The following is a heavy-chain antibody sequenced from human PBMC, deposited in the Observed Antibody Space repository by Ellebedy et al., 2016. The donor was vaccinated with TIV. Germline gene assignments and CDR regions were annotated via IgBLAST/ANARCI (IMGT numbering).Heavy chain of an antibody. CDR1: GSPISSGYY. V-gene: IGHV4-38-2*01. Sequence: MPSETLSLTCSVSGSPISSGYYWGWIRQLPGKGLEWIGHMYYSGTTYYNPSLKSRVTISLDTSKNQFPLKLNSVTAADTAVYYCARLYSGYDFSDYWGQGTLVTVSS. D-gene: IGHD5-12*01. CDR2: MYYSGTT. J-gene: IGHJ4*02. CDR3: ARLYSGYDFSDY.